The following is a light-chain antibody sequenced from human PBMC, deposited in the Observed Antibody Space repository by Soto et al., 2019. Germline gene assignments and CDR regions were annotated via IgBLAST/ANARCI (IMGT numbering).Light chain of an antibody. CDR1: QSVSSY. CDR3: QQRSNRVT. J-gene: IGKJ1*01. Sequence: EIVLTQSPATLSLSPGERATLSCRASQSVSSYLAWYQQKPGQAPRLLIYDASNRATGIPARFSGSGSGTDFTLTISSLEPDDFAVYYCQQRSNRVTFGQGTKVEIK. CDR2: DAS. V-gene: IGKV3-11*01.